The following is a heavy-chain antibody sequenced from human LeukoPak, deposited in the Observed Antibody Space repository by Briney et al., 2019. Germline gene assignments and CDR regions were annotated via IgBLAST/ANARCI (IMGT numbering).Heavy chain of an antibody. J-gene: IGHJ6*03. CDR1: GGTFSSYA. CDR3: ARDLSTTGLVPHYYYYMDV. CDR2: IIPIFGTA. Sequence: SSVKVSCKASGGTFSSYAISWVRQAPGQGLEWMGGIIPIFGTANYAQKFQGRVTITADESASTAYMELSCLRSEDTAVYYCARDLSTTGLVPHYYYYMDVWGKGTTVTVSS. D-gene: IGHD1-1*01. V-gene: IGHV1-69*01.